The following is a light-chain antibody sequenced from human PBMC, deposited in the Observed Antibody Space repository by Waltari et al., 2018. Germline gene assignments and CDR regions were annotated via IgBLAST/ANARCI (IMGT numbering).Light chain of an antibody. CDR2: AAS. Sequence: VLTQAPGTLSLSPGEKATLSCRASQSISKYLVWYQQRPGHATRLLIYAASTRAPGVLDRFSGSGYGTDFTLTISRRWPVDLAVYYGQSHERLPATFGQGTRVEIK. CDR3: QSHERLPAT. V-gene: IGKV3-20*01. J-gene: IGKJ1*01. CDR1: QSISKY.